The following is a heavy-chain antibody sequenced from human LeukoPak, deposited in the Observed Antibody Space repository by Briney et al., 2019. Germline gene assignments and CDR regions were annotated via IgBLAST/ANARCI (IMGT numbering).Heavy chain of an antibody. CDR1: GGSFIGYY. J-gene: IGHJ4*02. Sequence: SETLSLTCAVYGGSFIGYYWSWIRQPPGMRLEWIGEINHGGSTNYNPSLKSRVTISVDTSKNQFSLKLSSVTAADTAVYYCARGKWELEYYFDYWGQGTLVTVSS. V-gene: IGHV4-34*01. CDR3: ARGKWELEYYFDY. D-gene: IGHD1-26*01. CDR2: INHGGST.